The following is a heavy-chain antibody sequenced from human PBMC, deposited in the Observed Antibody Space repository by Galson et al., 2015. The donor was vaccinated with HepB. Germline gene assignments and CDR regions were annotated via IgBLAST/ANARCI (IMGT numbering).Heavy chain of an antibody. D-gene: IGHD6-19*01. J-gene: IGHJ5*01. CDR2: IIPIFETA. CDR1: GGTFSSLA. V-gene: IGHV1-69*13. Sequence: SVKVSCKASGGTFSSLAISWVRQAPGQGLEWIGGIIPIFETANYAQNFQGRVTITADESTTTAYMEVTGLTSDDTAMFYCAAGGRSAWYYDSWGQGTLVTVSS. CDR3: AAGGRSAWYYDS.